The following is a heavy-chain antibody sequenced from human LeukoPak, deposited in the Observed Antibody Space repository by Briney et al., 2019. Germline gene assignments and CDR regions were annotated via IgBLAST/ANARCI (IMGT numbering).Heavy chain of an antibody. CDR1: GYSFTDYY. V-gene: IGHV1-2*02. D-gene: IGHD3-3*01. CDR3: AGEDFVDAGPYLIGP. J-gene: IGHJ5*02. Sequence: ASVKVSCKTSGYSFTDYYIHWVRQAPGQGLEWMGWINPKSGRTSSARKFQGRVTMTRDPSITTVYMDMAWLTSDDTAIYFCAGEDFVDAGPYLIGPWGQGTLVTVSS. CDR2: INPKSGRT.